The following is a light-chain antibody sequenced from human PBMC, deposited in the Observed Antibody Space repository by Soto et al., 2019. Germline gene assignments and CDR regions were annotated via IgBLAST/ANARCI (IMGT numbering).Light chain of an antibody. J-gene: IGKJ1*01. CDR1: QFINNY. Sequence: DVPLTQSPSSVAASVGDRVTITCQPSQFINNYLNWYQQKPGEAPKPLIYLASTLHNGFPSRFSGSGSGTDFTLSITSLQPEDVAFYYCQQSYSDWTFGQGTKVEIK. CDR2: LAS. CDR3: QQSYSDWT. V-gene: IGKV1-39*01.